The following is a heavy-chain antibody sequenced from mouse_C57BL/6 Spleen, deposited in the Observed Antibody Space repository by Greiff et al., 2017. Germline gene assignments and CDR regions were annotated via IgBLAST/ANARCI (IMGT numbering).Heavy chain of an antibody. D-gene: IGHD1-1*01. V-gene: IGHV1-50*01. CDR1: GYTFTSYW. Sequence: VQLQQPGAELVKPGASVKLSCKASGYTFTSYWMQWVKQRPGQGLEWIGEIDPSDSYTNYNQKFKGKATLTVDTSSSTAYMQLSSLTSEDSAVYYCARWAYGSSPFAYWGQGTLVTVSA. J-gene: IGHJ3*01. CDR3: ARWAYGSSPFAY. CDR2: IDPSDSYT.